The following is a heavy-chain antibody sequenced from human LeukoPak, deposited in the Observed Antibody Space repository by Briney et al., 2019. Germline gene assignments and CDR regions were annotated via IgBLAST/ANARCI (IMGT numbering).Heavy chain of an antibody. J-gene: IGHJ6*02. V-gene: IGHV1-8*01. CDR3: ARTVCSSTSCYLSFYYYYGMDV. CDR1: GYTFTSYD. CDR2: MNPNSGNT. D-gene: IGHD2-2*01. Sequence: ASVEVSCKASGYTFTSYDINWVRQATGQGLEWMGWMNPNSGNTGYAQKFQGRVTMTRNTSISTAYMELSSLRSEDTAVYYCARTVCSSTSCYLSFYYYYGMDVWGQGTTVTVSS.